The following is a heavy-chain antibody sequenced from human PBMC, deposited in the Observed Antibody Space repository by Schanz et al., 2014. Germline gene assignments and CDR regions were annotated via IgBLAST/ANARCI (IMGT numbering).Heavy chain of an antibody. J-gene: IGHJ2*01. Sequence: EVPVVESGGVLVQPGGSLRLSCAASGFTVSRNYMSWVRQAPGKGLEWVSVIYSGGSTDYADSVKGRFTISRDNSENTVFLQMNSLRAEDTAVYYCARGDISLSYWYFDLWGRGTLVTVSS. D-gene: IGHD3-16*01. CDR3: ARGDISLSYWYFDL. CDR2: IYSGGST. V-gene: IGHV3-66*01. CDR1: GFTVSRNY.